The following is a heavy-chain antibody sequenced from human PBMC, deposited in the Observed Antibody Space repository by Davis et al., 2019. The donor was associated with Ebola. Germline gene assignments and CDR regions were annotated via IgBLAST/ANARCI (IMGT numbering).Heavy chain of an antibody. CDR1: GFSFGSYA. V-gene: IGHV3-30-3*01. J-gene: IGHJ6*04. Sequence: GESLKISCAASGFSFGSYAMHWVRQAPGKGLEWVAVISYDGSNKYYADSVKGRFTISRDNSKNTLYLQMNSLRAVDTAVYYCARVPEFYDRSGFYPYYGMDVWGKGTTVTVSS. CDR3: ARVPEFYDRSGFYPYYGMDV. CDR2: ISYDGSNK. D-gene: IGHD3-22*01.